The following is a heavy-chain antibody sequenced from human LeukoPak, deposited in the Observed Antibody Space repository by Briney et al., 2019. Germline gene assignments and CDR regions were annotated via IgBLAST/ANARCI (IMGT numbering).Heavy chain of an antibody. CDR3: AREGYYDSSGPFGY. J-gene: IGHJ4*02. V-gene: IGHV4-59*01. CDR2: IYYSGST. Sequence: PSETLSLTCTVSGGSISNYYWSWIRQPPGKGLEWIGYIYYSGSTNYNPSLKSRVTILVDTSKNQFSLKLSSVTAADTAVYYCAREGYYDSSGPFGYWGQGTLVTVSS. D-gene: IGHD3-22*01. CDR1: GGSISNYY.